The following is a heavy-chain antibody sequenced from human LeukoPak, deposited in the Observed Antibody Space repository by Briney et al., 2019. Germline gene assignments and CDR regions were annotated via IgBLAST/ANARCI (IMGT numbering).Heavy chain of an antibody. D-gene: IGHD4-17*01. CDR1: GGSISSGDYY. J-gene: IGHJ5*02. V-gene: IGHV4-30-4*01. Sequence: PSQTLSLTCTVSGGSISSGDYYWRWLRQPPGKGLEWLGYIYYSGSTYYNPSLKSRVTISVDTSKNQYSLKLSSVTAADTAVYYCARDRGHTVTTQESNWFDPWGQGTLVTVSS. CDR2: IYYSGST. CDR3: ARDRGHTVTTQESNWFDP.